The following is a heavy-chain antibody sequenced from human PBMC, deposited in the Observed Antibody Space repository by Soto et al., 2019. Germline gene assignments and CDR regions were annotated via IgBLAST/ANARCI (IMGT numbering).Heavy chain of an antibody. CDR3: AAHSNYATTFYYYMDV. D-gene: IGHD4-4*01. CDR2: IVVGSGNT. CDR1: GFTFTSSA. Sequence: ASVKVSCKASGFTFTSSAMQWVRQARGQRLEWIGWIVVGSGNTNYAQKFQERVTITRDMSTSTAYMELSSLRSEDTAVYYCAAHSNYATTFYYYMDVWGKGTTVTVSS. V-gene: IGHV1-58*02. J-gene: IGHJ6*03.